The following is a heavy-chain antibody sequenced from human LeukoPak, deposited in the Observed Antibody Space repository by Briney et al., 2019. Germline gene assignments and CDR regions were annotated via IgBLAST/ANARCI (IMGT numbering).Heavy chain of an antibody. J-gene: IGHJ4*02. CDR3: ARDREVGATIHDY. D-gene: IGHD1-26*01. CDR1: GFTFSNYY. Sequence: PGGSLRLPCAASGFTFSNYYMSWVRQAPGKGLEWVANIKQDGSDKSYVDSVKGRFTISRDNAENSLYLQMNSLRAEDTAVYFCARDREVGATIHDYWGQGTLVTVSS. CDR2: IKQDGSDK. V-gene: IGHV3-7*01.